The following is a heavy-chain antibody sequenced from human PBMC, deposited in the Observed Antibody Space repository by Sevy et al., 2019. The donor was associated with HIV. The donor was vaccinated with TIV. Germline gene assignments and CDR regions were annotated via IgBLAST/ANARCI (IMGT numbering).Heavy chain of an antibody. V-gene: IGHV7-4-1*02. J-gene: IGHJ5*02. Sequence: ASVKVSCKASGYTSITYAMNWVRQAPGQGLEWMGWNNTNTGNPTYAQGFTGRFVFSLDTSVSTAYLQISSLKAEDTAVYYCARDITMVRGGPRWFDPWGQGTLVTVSS. D-gene: IGHD3-10*01. CDR3: ARDITMVRGGPRWFDP. CDR1: GYTSITYA. CDR2: NNTNTGNP.